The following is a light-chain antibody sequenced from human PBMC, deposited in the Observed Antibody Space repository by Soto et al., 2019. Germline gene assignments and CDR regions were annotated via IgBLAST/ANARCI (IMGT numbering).Light chain of an antibody. Sequence: EIVMTQSPVILSVSPGEKTTLSCRASQSVGSTLAWYPQKLVQAPRLLIYDSSTRATGIPARFSGSGSGTEFTLANTSLRSEEFAVDYCQQYNDWRTGYSLGEGTKVEI. CDR3: QQYNDWRTGYS. V-gene: IGKV3-15*01. CDR2: DSS. CDR1: QSVGST. J-gene: IGKJ2*01.